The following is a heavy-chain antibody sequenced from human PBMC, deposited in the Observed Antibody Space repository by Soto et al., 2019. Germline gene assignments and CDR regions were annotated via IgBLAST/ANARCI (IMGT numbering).Heavy chain of an antibody. J-gene: IGHJ6*03. Sequence: SETLSLTCAVYGGSFSGYYWSWIRQPPGKGLEWIGEINHSGSTNYNPSLKSRVTISVDTSKNQFSLKLSSVTAADTAVYYCARGREVTKLRYYCYYTEVWGKGTTVTVSS. V-gene: IGHV4-34*01. D-gene: IGHD3-10*01. CDR2: INHSGST. CDR3: ARGREVTKLRYYCYYTEV. CDR1: GGSFSGYY.